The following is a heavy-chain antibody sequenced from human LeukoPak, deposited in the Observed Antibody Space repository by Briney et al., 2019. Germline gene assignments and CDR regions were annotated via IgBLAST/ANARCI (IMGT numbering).Heavy chain of an antibody. V-gene: IGHV4-39*01. CDR3: TRRQYDTTGYYHIDY. Sequence: SETLSLTCSVSGGSISSGSYLWGWIRQPPGKGLEWIANIYYSGTTQYNPSLKSRVTISADTSRNQFSLKLSSVTAADTAMYYCTRRQYDTTGYYHIDYWGQGSLVTVSS. D-gene: IGHD3-22*01. CDR1: GGSISSGSYL. J-gene: IGHJ4*02. CDR2: IYYSGTT.